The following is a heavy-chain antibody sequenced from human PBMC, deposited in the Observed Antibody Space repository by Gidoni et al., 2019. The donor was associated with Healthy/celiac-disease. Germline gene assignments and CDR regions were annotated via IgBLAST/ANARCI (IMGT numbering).Heavy chain of an antibody. CDR3: ARGGLDIVVVVAATQAFDI. J-gene: IGHJ3*02. V-gene: IGHV4-34*01. Sequence: QLQLQQWDPGLLHPPETLSLTCAVYGGSFSVYYLSWIRQHPGQGLEWIGEITHSGSTNYNPSLKSRVTISVDTSKNQFSLTLRSVTAADTAVYYCARGGLDIVVVVAATQAFDIWGQGTMVTVSS. CDR2: ITHSGST. CDR1: GGSFSVYY. D-gene: IGHD2-15*01.